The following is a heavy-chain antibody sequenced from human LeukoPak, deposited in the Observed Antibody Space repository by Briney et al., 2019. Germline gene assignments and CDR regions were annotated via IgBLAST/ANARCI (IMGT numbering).Heavy chain of an antibody. CDR1: GGSFSGYY. J-gene: IGHJ4*02. CDR2: INHSGST. Sequence: SETLSLTCAVYGGSFSGYYWSWIRQPPGKGLEWIGEINHSGSTNYNPSLKSRVSITVDTSKNQFSLKLSSVTAADTAVYYCARLYNYGPLDYWGQGTLVTVSS. D-gene: IGHD5-18*01. V-gene: IGHV4-34*01. CDR3: ARLYNYGPLDY.